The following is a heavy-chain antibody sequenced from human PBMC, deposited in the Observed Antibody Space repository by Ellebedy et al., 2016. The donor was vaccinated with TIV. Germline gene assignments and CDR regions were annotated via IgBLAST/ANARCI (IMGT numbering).Heavy chain of an antibody. CDR2: IHHSGST. CDR3: AVCRDNSLRFDP. V-gene: IGHV4-34*01. J-gene: IGHJ5*02. D-gene: IGHD4-23*01. Sequence: MPSETLSLTCAVYGGSFSGYYWSWIRQSPGKGLEWIGEIHHSGSTNYNPSLKNRVTVSVDTSKNQFSLNLNSVTAADTAVYYCAVCRDNSLRFDPWGQGTLVTVSS. CDR1: GGSFSGYY.